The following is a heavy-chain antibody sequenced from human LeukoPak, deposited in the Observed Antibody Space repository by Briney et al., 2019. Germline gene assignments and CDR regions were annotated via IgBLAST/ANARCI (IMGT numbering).Heavy chain of an antibody. CDR3: AKHLPNLRLDY. J-gene: IGHJ4*02. V-gene: IGHV3-23*01. CDR2: VNTDGAET. D-gene: IGHD5/OR15-5a*01. CDR1: GFTFSNYG. Sequence: PGASLTLSCAASGFTFSNYGMGWVGPGPGKGMECVSFVNTDGAETYQKDYVTGRFSISSDKSQNTLILQMNSLKVDDTAVYYCAKHLPNLRLDYWGQGILVTVSS.